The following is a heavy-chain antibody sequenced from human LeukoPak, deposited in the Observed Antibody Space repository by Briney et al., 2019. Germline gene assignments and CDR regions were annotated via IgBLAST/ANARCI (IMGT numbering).Heavy chain of an antibody. D-gene: IGHD3-22*01. J-gene: IGHJ4*02. CDR3: ARDHYDSSGYYHYYFDY. V-gene: IGHV1-69*13. CDR2: IIPIFGTA. CDR1: GYTFTSYY. Sequence: SVKVSCKASGYTFTSYYMHWVRQAPGQGLEWMGGIIPIFGTANYAQKFQGRVTITADESTSTAYMELSSLRSEDTAVYYCARDHYDSSGYYHYYFDYWGQGTLVTVSS.